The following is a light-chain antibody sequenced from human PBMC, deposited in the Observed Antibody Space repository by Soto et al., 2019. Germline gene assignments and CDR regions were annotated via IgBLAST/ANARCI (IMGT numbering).Light chain of an antibody. CDR1: QSVLYSSNNKNY. CDR3: QQYYSTPLT. J-gene: IGKJ4*01. Sequence: IVMTQSPDSLAVSLGERANINCKSSQSVLYSSNNKNYLAWYQQKPGQPXKXXIYWASTRESGVPDRFSGSGSGTDFTLTISSLQAEDVEVYYCQQYYSTPLTFGGGTKV. CDR2: WAS. V-gene: IGKV4-1*01.